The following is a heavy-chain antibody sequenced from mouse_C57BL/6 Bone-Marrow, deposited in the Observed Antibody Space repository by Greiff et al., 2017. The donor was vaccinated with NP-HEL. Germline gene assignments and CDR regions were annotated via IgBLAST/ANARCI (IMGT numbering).Heavy chain of an antibody. CDR1: GYAFSSSW. D-gene: IGHD2-3*01. J-gene: IGHJ1*03. Sequence: VQLQQSGPELVKPGASVKISCKASGYAFSSSWMNWVKQRPGKGLEWIGRIYPGDGDTNYNGKFKGKATLTADKSSSTAYMQLSSLTSEDSAVYFCARRRGWLLGYFDVWGTGTTVTVSS. V-gene: IGHV1-82*01. CDR3: ARRRGWLLGYFDV. CDR2: IYPGDGDT.